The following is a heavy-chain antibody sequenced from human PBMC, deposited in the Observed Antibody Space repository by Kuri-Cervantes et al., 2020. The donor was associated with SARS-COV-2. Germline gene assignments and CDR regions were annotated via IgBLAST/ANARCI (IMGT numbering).Heavy chain of an antibody. V-gene: IGHV3-73*01. D-gene: IGHD6-13*01. J-gene: IGHJ6*03. CDR2: VRGKANNYAT. CDR3: ARDIWGAAAGYMDV. Sequence: GESLKISCEVSGFLFSASAIHWVRQGSGKGLEWVGRVRGKANNYATAYAASVKGRFTIPRDDSKNMAYLQMNSLRAEDTAVYYCARDIWGAAAGYMDVWGKGTTVTVSS. CDR1: GFLFSASA.